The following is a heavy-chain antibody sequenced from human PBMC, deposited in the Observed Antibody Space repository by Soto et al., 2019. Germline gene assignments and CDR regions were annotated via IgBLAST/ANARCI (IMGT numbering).Heavy chain of an antibody. CDR2: ISGSGFKK. D-gene: IGHD1-26*01. CDR3: AKNQGVELVPLATVDWFDP. J-gene: IGHJ5*02. Sequence: AGGSLRLSCAASGFTFTNYAISWVRQAPGKGLEWISSISGSGFKKYYAGSVKGRFTISRDNSKSTVYLELNNLSAEDTAVYHCAKNQGVELVPLATVDWFDPWGQGSVVTVSS. CDR1: GFTFTNYA. V-gene: IGHV3-23*01.